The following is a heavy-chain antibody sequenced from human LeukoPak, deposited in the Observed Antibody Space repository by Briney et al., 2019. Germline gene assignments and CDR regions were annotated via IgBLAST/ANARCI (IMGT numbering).Heavy chain of an antibody. CDR3: AKDPAEGYCSSTSCESAYLA. Sequence: GGSLRLSCAASGFTFSSYAMSWVRQAPGKGLEWVSAISGSGGSTYYADSVKGRFTISRDNPKNTLYLQMNSLRAEDTAVYYCAKDPAEGYCSSTSCESAYLAWGQGTLVTVSS. D-gene: IGHD2-2*01. CDR1: GFTFSSYA. CDR2: ISGSGGST. V-gene: IGHV3-23*01. J-gene: IGHJ5*02.